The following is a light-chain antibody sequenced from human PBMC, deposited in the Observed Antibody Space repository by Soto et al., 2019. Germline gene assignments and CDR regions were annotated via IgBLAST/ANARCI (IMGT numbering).Light chain of an antibody. J-gene: IGKJ1*01. CDR3: QQYNSYSWT. V-gene: IGKV1-5*01. CDR1: QSISNW. CDR2: DAS. Sequence: DIQMTQSPSTLSASEGDRVTITCRASQSISNWLAWYQQKPGKAPKLLIYDASSLESGVPSRFSGSGSGTEFTLTIISLQPDDFATYYCQQYNSYSWTFGQGTKVDIK.